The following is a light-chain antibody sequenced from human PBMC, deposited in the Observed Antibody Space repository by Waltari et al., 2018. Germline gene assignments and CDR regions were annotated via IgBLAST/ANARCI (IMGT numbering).Light chain of an antibody. J-gene: IGLJ3*02. CDR1: NNNVGYEG. CDR3: SAWDRSLGSWV. Sequence: QAGLTQPPSVSKGLRQTATLTCTGDNNNVGYEGATWLQQHQGHPPKLLFYRNNKRPSGISERFYGSRAGSTASLTITGLQTEDGADYYCSAWDRSLGSWVFGGGTKLTVL. CDR2: RNN. V-gene: IGLV10-54*04.